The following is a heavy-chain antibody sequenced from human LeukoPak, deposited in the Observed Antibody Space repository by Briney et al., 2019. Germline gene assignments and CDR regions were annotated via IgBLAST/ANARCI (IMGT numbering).Heavy chain of an antibody. V-gene: IGHV1-69*13. J-gene: IGHJ4*02. D-gene: IGHD3-22*01. CDR2: IIPIFGTA. CDR1: GGTFSSYA. Sequence: SVKVSFKASGGTFSSYAISWVRQAPGQGLEWMGGIIPIFGTANYAQKFQGRVTITADESTSTAYMELSSLRSEDTAVYYCARDLRDSYYYDSSGYYGDYWGQGTLVTVSS. CDR3: ARDLRDSYYYDSSGYYGDY.